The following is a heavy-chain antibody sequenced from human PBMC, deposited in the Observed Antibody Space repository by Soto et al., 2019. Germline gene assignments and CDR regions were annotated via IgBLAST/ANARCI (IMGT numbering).Heavy chain of an antibody. V-gene: IGHV3-53*01. CDR2: IYSGGST. CDR1: GFTVSSNY. Sequence: PGGSLRLSCAASGFTVSSNYMSWVRQAPGKGLEWVSVIYSGGSTYYADSVKGRFTISRDNSKNSLYLQMSSLTAEDSALYYCSRSLDSWGQGTRVTVSS. J-gene: IGHJ4*02. CDR3: SRSLDS.